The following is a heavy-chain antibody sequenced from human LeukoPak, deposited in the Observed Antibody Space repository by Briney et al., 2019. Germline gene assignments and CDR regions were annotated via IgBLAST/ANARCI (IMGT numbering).Heavy chain of an antibody. Sequence: PGGSLRLSCAVSGITFSTYTMNWVRQAPGKGLQWLLSISSDSLYTYSTDSLQGRFTIFRDNVKNILFLQMNSLRAEDTAVYYCVTGGASNGHNFFGRHWGPGTQVTVSA. D-gene: IGHD3-3*01. CDR2: ISSDSLYT. CDR1: GITFSTYT. CDR3: VTGGASNGHNFFGRH. V-gene: IGHV3-21*01. J-gene: IGHJ4*02.